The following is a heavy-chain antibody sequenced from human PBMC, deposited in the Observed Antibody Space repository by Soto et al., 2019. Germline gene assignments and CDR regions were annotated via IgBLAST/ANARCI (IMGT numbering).Heavy chain of an antibody. V-gene: IGHV3-30-3*01. Sequence: QAQLVESGGGVVQPGRSLRLSCAASGFTFNIYALHWVRQAPGKGLEWVAVISFDGTKKYYSDSVKGRLTISRDNLKNTLYLQMNNLRVEDAALYFCAREDDYGYRYINYGLDVWGQGTTVTVSS. J-gene: IGHJ6*02. CDR2: ISFDGTKK. D-gene: IGHD4-17*01. CDR1: GFTFNIYA. CDR3: AREDDYGYRYINYGLDV.